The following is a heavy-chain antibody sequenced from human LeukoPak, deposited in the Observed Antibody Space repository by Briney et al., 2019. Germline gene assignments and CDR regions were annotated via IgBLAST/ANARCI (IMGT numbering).Heavy chain of an antibody. Sequence: PSETLSLTCTASGGSISSYYWSWIRQPPGKGLEWIGFIYYSGSTKYNPSLKSRVTISVDASKTQFSLKLNSVTAADTAVYYCARGSRELYYFDYWGQGTLVTVSS. CDR2: IYYSGST. CDR3: ARGSRELYYFDY. V-gene: IGHV4-59*01. D-gene: IGHD1-7*01. J-gene: IGHJ4*02. CDR1: GGSISSYY.